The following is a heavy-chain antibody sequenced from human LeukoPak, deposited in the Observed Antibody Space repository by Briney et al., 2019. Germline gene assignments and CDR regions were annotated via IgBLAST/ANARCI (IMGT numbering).Heavy chain of an antibody. D-gene: IGHD1-1*01. V-gene: IGHV3-7*01. CDR2: INQDASAK. CDR3: ATSSWNDGDGVFDY. Sequence: GGSLRLSCAASGFTFTAYWMTWVRQAPGKGLEWVANINQDASAKYYVDSLKGRFTISRDNAKSSVYLQMNSLRAEDTAVYYCATSSWNDGDGVFDYWGQGALVTVSS. CDR1: GFTFTAYW. J-gene: IGHJ4*02.